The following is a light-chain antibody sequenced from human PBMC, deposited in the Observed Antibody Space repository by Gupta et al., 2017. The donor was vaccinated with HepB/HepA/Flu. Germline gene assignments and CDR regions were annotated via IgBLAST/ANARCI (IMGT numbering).Light chain of an antibody. CDR3: QQYSGSPLT. CDR1: QSLNSNY. J-gene: IGKJ4*01. Sequence: EIVLTQSPGTLSLSPVERATLSCWASQSLNSNYLAWYQQKPGQAPRLLIYDASSRATGTSDRFSGSGSGTTFTLTISRLEPEDFAVYYCQQYSGSPLTFGGGTKVEI. V-gene: IGKV3-20*01. CDR2: DAS.